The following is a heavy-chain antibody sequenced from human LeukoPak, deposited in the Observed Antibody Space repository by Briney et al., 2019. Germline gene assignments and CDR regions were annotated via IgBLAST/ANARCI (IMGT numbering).Heavy chain of an antibody. CDR2: IYHSGST. CDR1: GDSISSGYY. J-gene: IGHJ4*02. CDR3: ARDTVNYYDSSGYYVFDY. D-gene: IGHD3-22*01. Sequence: SETLSLTCTVSGDSISSGYYWGWIRQPPGKGLEWIGSIYHSGSTYYNPSLKSRITISVDTSKNQFSLKVSSVTAADTAVYYCARDTVNYYDSSGYYVFDYWGQGTLVTVSS. V-gene: IGHV4-38-2*02.